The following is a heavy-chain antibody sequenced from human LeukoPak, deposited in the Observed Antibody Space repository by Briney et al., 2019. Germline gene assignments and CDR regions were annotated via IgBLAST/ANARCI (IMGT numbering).Heavy chain of an antibody. D-gene: IGHD3-9*01. CDR2: INPNSGGT. CDR1: GYTFTGYY. V-gene: IGHV1-2*02. Sequence: ASVKVSCKASGYTFTGYYVHWVRQAPGQGLEWMGWINPNSGGTNYAQKFQGRVTMTSDTSISTAYMELSRLRSDDTAVYYCARGDHYDVLTGFQPPSHLSDYWGQGTLVTVSS. CDR3: ARGDHYDVLTGFQPPSHLSDY. J-gene: IGHJ4*02.